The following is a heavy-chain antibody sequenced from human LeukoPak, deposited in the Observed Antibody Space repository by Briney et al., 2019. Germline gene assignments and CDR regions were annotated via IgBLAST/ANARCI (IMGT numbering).Heavy chain of an antibody. CDR2: INHSGST. D-gene: IGHD1-26*01. J-gene: IGHJ4*02. CDR3: ASSERWEPFDY. V-gene: IGHV4-34*01. Sequence: PSETLSLTCAVYGGSFSGYYWSWIRQPPGKGLEWIGEINHSGSTNYNPSLKSRVTISVDTSKNQFSLKLSSVTAADTAVYYCASSERWEPFDYWGQGTLVTVSS. CDR1: GGSFSGYY.